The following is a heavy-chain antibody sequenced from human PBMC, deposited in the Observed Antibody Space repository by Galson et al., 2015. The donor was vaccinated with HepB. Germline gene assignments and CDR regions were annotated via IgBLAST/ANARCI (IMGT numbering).Heavy chain of an antibody. V-gene: IGHV3-48*04. Sequence: SLRLSCAASGVTFSSYSMNWVRQAPGKGLEWVSYISSSSSTIFYADSVKGRFTFSRDNAKNSLYLQMNSLRAEDTAVYYCARVIWFGEPIDYWGQGTLVTVSS. CDR1: GVTFSSYS. J-gene: IGHJ4*02. D-gene: IGHD3-10*01. CDR3: ARVIWFGEPIDY. CDR2: ISSSSSTI.